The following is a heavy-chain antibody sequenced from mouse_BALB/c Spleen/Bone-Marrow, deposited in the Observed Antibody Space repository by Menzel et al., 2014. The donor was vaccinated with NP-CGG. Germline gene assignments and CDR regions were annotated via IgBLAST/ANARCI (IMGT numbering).Heavy chain of an antibody. CDR2: IYPGNSDT. CDR3: TTLARNYFDY. V-gene: IGHV1-5*01. Sequence: EVQLQQSGTVLARPGASVKMSCKASGYTFTSYWMHWVKQRPGQGLEWIGTIYPGNSDTTYNQKFKGKAKLTAVTSTSTAYMELSSLTNEDSAVYYCTTLARNYFDYWGKGTTLPVSS. CDR1: GYTFTSYW. J-gene: IGHJ2*01.